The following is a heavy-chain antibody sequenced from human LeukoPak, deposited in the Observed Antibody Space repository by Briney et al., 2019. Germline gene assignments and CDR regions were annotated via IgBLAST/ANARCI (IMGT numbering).Heavy chain of an antibody. V-gene: IGHV3-30*03. J-gene: IGHJ4*02. CDR3: APEEYTTSSAYLNY. CDR1: GFTFSSYG. Sequence: GGSLRLSCAASGFTFSSYGIHWVRQAPGKGLEWVAVISIDGSNTYYADSVKGRFTISRDNSKNTLYMQMNSLRAEDTAVYYCAPEEYTTSSAYLNYWGQGTQVTVSS. CDR2: ISIDGSNT. D-gene: IGHD6-6*01.